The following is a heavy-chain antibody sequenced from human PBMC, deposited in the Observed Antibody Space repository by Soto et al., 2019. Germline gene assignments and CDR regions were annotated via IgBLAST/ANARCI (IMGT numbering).Heavy chain of an antibody. CDR1: GSSISLFY. CDR2: IYATGTT. D-gene: IGHD1-1*01. V-gene: IGHV4-4*07. CDR3: VRDGTKTLRDWFDP. J-gene: IGHJ5*02. Sequence: SATLSLTCPVSGSSISLFYLSWIRTSAGKGLEWIGRIYATGTTDYNPSLKSRVMMSVDTPKKQFSLKLRSVTAADTAVYYCVRDGTKTLRDWFDPWGQGISVTVSS.